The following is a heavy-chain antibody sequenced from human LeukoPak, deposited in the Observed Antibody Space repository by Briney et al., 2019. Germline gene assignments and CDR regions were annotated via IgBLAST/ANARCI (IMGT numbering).Heavy chain of an antibody. CDR2: INHSGST. V-gene: IGHV4-34*01. J-gene: IGHJ3*02. D-gene: IGHD2-2*01. Sequence: SETLSLTCAVYGVSFSGYYWSWIRQPPGKGLEWIGEINHSGSTNYNPSLKSRVTISVDTSKNQFSLKLSSVTAADTAVYYCATASRYCSSTSCYASDLVDIWGQGTMVTVSS. CDR3: ATASRYCSSTSCYASDLVDI. CDR1: GVSFSGYY.